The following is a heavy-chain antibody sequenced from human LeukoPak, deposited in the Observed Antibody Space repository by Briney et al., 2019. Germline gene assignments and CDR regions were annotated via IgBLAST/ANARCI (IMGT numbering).Heavy chain of an antibody. CDR3: ARGVAALMDV. D-gene: IGHD6-6*01. V-gene: IGHV3-7*04. J-gene: IGHJ6*03. CDR1: GFTFSSYA. Sequence: GGSLRLSCVASGFTFSSYAMSWVRQAPGKGLEWVANIKQDASEKYYVDSVRGRFTISRDNAKNSLYLQMDSLRGEDTAVYFCARGVAALMDVWGKGTTVTVSS. CDR2: IKQDASEK.